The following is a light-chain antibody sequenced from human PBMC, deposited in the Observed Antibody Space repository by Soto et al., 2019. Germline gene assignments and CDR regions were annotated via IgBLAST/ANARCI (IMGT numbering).Light chain of an antibody. Sequence: EIVLTHSPGTLSLSPVERATLSFSASQSIGSSYLAWYQQKPGQAPSLLIYDASTRATGIPARFSGSGSGTDFTLTISSLEPEDFAVYYCQQRSNWPTFGGGTKVDIK. CDR3: QQRSNWPT. J-gene: IGKJ4*01. CDR2: DAS. V-gene: IGKV3D-20*02. CDR1: QSIGSSY.